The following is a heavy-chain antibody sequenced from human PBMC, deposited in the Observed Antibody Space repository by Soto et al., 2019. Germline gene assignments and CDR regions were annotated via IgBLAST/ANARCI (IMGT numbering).Heavy chain of an antibody. CDR1: AFTFKNHW. J-gene: IGHJ4*02. CDR2: INGEGSFT. Sequence: EVQLVESGGGLVQPGGSQRLSCAASAFTFKNHWMHWVRQVPGKGPVWVSRINGEGSFTSYADAVKGRFTISRDNAKNTLSLQMNSLRAEDTAVYYCAREIYDDYDSSGFDHWGQGTLVTVSS. CDR3: AREIYDDYDSSGFDH. D-gene: IGHD3-22*01. V-gene: IGHV3-74*01.